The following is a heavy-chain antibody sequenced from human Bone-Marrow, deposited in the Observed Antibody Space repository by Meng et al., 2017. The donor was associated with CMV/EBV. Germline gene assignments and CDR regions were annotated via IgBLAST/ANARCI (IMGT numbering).Heavy chain of an antibody. D-gene: IGHD3-10*01. J-gene: IGHJ5*02. CDR2: IYHSGST. Sequence: GSSSSSNWWSWVRQPPGKGLEWIGEIYHSGSTNYNPSLKSRVTISVDTSKNQFSLKLSSVTAADTAVYYCARCPLLWFGELLPRFDPWGQGTLVTVSS. CDR1: GSSSSSNW. V-gene: IGHV4-4*02. CDR3: ARCPLLWFGELLPRFDP.